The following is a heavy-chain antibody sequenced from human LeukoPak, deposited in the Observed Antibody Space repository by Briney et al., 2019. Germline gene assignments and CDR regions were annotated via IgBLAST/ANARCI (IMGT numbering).Heavy chain of an antibody. CDR1: GFTFSSYS. Sequence: GGSLRLSCAASGFTFSSYSMNWVRQAPGKGLEWVSSISSSSSYIYYADSVKGRFTISRDNAKNSLYLQMNSLRAEDTAVYYCARGATDSSFSGFDYWGQGTLVTVSS. D-gene: IGHD6-6*01. CDR2: ISSSSSYI. V-gene: IGHV3-21*01. CDR3: ARGATDSSFSGFDY. J-gene: IGHJ4*02.